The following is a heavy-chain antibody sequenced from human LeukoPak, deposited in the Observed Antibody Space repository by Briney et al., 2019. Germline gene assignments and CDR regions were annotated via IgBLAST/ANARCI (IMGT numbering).Heavy chain of an antibody. J-gene: IGHJ4*02. CDR1: GFTFSSHS. CDR2: ISSSSSYI. Sequence: GGALRLSCAASGFTFSSHSMDWGRPAPGKGLGWVSSISSSSSYIYYADSVKGRFTISRDNAKNSLYLQMNSLRAEDTAVYYCARGAYSSSGDFDYWGQGTLVTVSS. V-gene: IGHV3-21*01. D-gene: IGHD6-6*01. CDR3: ARGAYSSSGDFDY.